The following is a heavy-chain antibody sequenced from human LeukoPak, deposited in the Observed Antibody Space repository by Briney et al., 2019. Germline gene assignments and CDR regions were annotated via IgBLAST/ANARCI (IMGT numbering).Heavy chain of an antibody. CDR3: ARQIAVAGRRVFDY. J-gene: IGHJ4*02. D-gene: IGHD6-19*01. Sequence: PSETLSLTCTVSGGSISRSSYYWGWLRQPPGTGREGMGSIYYSASTYYTPSLKSRVTISVDTSKTQFSLKLSSVTAADTAVYYCARQIAVAGRRVFDYWGQGTLVTVS. V-gene: IGHV4-39*01. CDR2: IYYSAST. CDR1: GGSISRSSYY.